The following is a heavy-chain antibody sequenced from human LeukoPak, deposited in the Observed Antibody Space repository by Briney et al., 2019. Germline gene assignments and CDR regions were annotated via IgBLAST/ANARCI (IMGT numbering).Heavy chain of an antibody. CDR2: IYYSGST. V-gene: IGHV4-59*01. Sequence: SETLSLTCGVSGGAITSYYWSWIRQPPGKGLEWIGYIYYSGSTNYNPSLKSRVTISVDTSKNQFSLKLSSVTAADTAVYYCARDWFGEFSGGWFDPWGQGTLVTVSS. CDR1: GGAITSYY. CDR3: ARDWFGEFSGGWFDP. D-gene: IGHD3-10*01. J-gene: IGHJ5*02.